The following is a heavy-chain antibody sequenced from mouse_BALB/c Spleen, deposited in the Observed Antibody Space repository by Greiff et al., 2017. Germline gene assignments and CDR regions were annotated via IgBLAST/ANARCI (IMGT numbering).Heavy chain of an antibody. CDR3: TRSNYGNYFDY. D-gene: IGHD2-1*01. Sequence: VKLMESGAELVRPGASVTLSCKASGYTFTDYEMHWVKQTPVHGLEWIGAIDPETGGTAYNQKFKGKATLTADKSSSTAYMELRSLTSEDSAVYYCTRSNYGNYFDYWGQGTTLTVSS. J-gene: IGHJ2*01. CDR1: GYTFTDYE. CDR2: IDPETGGT. V-gene: IGHV1-15*01.